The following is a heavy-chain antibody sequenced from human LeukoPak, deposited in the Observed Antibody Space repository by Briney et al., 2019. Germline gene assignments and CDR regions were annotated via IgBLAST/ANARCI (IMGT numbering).Heavy chain of an antibody. V-gene: IGHV4-34*01. D-gene: IGHD6-13*01. CDR3: ATEKSGYSSSWYTYYYYMDV. CDR1: GGSFSGYY. CDR2: INHSGST. J-gene: IGHJ6*03. Sequence: SETLSLTCAVYGGSFSGYYWSWIRQPPGKGLEWIGEINHSGSTNYNPSLKSRVTISVDMSKNQFSLKLSSVTAADTAVYYCATEKSGYSSSWYTYYYYMDVWGKGTTVTISS.